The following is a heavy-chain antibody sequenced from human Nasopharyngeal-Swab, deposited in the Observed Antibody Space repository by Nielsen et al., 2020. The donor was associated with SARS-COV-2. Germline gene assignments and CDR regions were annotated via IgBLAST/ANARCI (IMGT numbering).Heavy chain of an antibody. J-gene: IGHJ5*02. CDR3: AKEGATGWFDP. V-gene: IGHV4-59*11. D-gene: IGHD1-1*01. Sequence: SETLSLTCTVSGVSITSQYWSWIRKPPGKGLEWVGYITHNSGTSYNPSLKSRVTIFMDTSKNKFSLRLRSVTAADTAVYYCAKEGATGWFDPWGQGTLVTVSS. CDR2: ITHNSGT. CDR1: GVSITSQY.